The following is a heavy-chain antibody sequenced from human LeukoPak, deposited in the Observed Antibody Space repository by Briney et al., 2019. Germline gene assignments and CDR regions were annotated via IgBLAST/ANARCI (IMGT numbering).Heavy chain of an antibody. V-gene: IGHV4-59*01. J-gene: IGHJ6*02. D-gene: IGHD3-9*01. CDR3: ARSDRYFTPGGMDV. CDR1: GGSISSYY. Sequence: SETLSLTCTVSGGSISSYYWSWIRQPPGKGLEWIGYIYYSGSTNYNPSLKSRVTISVDTSKNQFSLKLSSVTAADTAVHYCARSDRYFTPGGMDVWGQGTTVTVSS. CDR2: IYYSGST.